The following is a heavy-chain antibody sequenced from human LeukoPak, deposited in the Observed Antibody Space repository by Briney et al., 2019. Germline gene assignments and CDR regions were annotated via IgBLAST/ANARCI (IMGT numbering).Heavy chain of an antibody. CDR3: ARRSDDYDSSAYYH. CDR2: VNPNSGNT. Sequence: ASVTVSCKASGYTFTSYDINWVRQAPGQGLGWMGWVNPNSGNTGYAQKFQGRVTMTMDPSISTAYMELSSLRSEDTAVYYCARRSDDYDSSAYYHWGQGTLVTVSS. V-gene: IGHV1-8*01. D-gene: IGHD3-22*01. J-gene: IGHJ4*02. CDR1: GYTFTSYD.